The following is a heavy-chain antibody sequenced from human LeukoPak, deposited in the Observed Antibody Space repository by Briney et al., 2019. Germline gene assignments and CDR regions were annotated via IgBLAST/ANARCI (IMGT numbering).Heavy chain of an antibody. CDR1: GFTFGSYA. V-gene: IGHV3-23*01. D-gene: IGHD6-13*01. J-gene: IGHJ6*02. Sequence: VQPGGSLRLSCTASGFTFGSYAMSWVRQAPGKGLEWVSSISGGSEDTYYADSVKGRFTISRDNSKSTLNLQLNSLRAEDTAVYYCARTIAQYSNSWLYFYYGLDVWGQGTTVTVSS. CDR3: ARTIAQYSNSWLYFYYGLDV. CDR2: ISGGSEDT.